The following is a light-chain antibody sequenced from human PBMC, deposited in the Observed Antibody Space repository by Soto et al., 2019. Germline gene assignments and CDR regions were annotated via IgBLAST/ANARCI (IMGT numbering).Light chain of an antibody. CDR2: AAS. Sequence: DIQMTQSPSSLSASVGDRVTITCRASHDISNYLAWYQQKPGEVPNLLVYAASTLQSGVPSRFSGSGSGTDFTLTISSLQPEDGATYYCQRYKSASTFGPGTRLES. V-gene: IGKV1-27*01. J-gene: IGKJ5*01. CDR1: HDISNY. CDR3: QRYKSAST.